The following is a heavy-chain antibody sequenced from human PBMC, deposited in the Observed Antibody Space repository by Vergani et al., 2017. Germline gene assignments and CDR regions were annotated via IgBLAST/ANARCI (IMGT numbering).Heavy chain of an antibody. V-gene: IGHV2-5*01. CDR2: IYWNDDK. CDR3: AHRRHPYYDFWSGYQRNYFDY. CDR1: GFSLSTSGVG. D-gene: IGHD3-3*01. Sequence: QITLKESGPTLVKPTQTLTLTCTFSGFSLSTSGVGVGWIRQPPGKALEWLALIYWNDDKRYSPSLKIRLTITKDTSKNQVVLTMTNMDPVDTATDYCAHRRHPYYDFWSGYQRNYFDYWGQGTLVTVSS. J-gene: IGHJ4*02.